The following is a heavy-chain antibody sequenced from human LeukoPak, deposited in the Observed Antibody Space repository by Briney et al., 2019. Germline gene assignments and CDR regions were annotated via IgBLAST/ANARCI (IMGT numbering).Heavy chain of an antibody. V-gene: IGHV4-39*07. CDR2: IYYSGST. CDR3: AREHCSGGSCYSIYYYYYMDV. J-gene: IGHJ6*03. CDR1: GASITSSAYS. D-gene: IGHD2-15*01. Sequence: SETLSLTCTVSGASITSSAYSWGWIRQPPGKGLEWIGSIYYSGSTYYNPSLKSRVTISVDTSKNQFSLKLSSVTAADTAVYYCAREHCSGGSCYSIYYYYYMDVWGKGTTVTVSS.